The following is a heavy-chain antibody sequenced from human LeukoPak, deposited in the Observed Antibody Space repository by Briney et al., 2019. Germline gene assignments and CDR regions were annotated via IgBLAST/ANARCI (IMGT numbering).Heavy chain of an antibody. D-gene: IGHD6-6*01. J-gene: IGHJ4*02. Sequence: GESLRLSCEASVFTFSNYAMTLVRQAPGKGLEWVSTIIGSGGTTFYADPVKGRFTISRDNSKNTLYLQLNSLRAEDTAVYYCAKGPVRSSPYYFDCWGQGTLVTVSS. CDR2: IIGSGGTT. V-gene: IGHV3-23*01. CDR1: VFTFSNYA. CDR3: AKGPVRSSPYYFDC.